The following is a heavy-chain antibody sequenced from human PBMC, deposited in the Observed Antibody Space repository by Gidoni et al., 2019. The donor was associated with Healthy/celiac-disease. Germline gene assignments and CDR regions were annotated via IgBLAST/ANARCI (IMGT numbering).Heavy chain of an antibody. V-gene: IGHV3-23*01. Sequence: EVQLLESGGGLVQPGGSLRLSCAASGFTFSSYAMSWVRQAPGKGLEWVSAISGSGGSTYYADSVKGRFTISRDNSKNTLYLQMNSLRAEDTAVYYCAKAGYCSGGSCYGWDYWGQGTLVTVSS. CDR3: AKAGYCSGGSCYGWDY. J-gene: IGHJ4*02. CDR1: GFTFSSYA. D-gene: IGHD2-15*01. CDR2: ISGSGGST.